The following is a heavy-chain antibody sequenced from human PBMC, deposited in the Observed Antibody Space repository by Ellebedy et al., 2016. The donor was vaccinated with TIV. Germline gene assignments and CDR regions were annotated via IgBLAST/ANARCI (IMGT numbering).Heavy chain of an antibody. J-gene: IGHJ1*01. CDR2: ISYDGNDK. CDR3: ARGNGSYKEYFQD. CDR1: GFTFSSYT. V-gene: IGHV3-30-3*01. D-gene: IGHD1-26*01. Sequence: GESLKISCAASGFTFSSYTMHWVRQAPGKGLEWVAVISYDGNDKYYADSVKGRFTISRDDSKNTLYLQMNSLRPEDRAVYYCARGNGSYKEYFQDWGQGTLVTVSS.